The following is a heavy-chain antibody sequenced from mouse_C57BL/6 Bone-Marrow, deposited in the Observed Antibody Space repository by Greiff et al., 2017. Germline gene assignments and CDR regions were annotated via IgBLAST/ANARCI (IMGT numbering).Heavy chain of an antibody. V-gene: IGHV1-36*01. CDR3: AGDYAMDY. Sequence: EVQLQQSGPVLVKPGPSVKISCKASGFTFTDYYMHWVKQSHGKSLEWIGLVYPYHGGTSYNQKFKGKATLTVDKSSSTAYMALIHLTSEDAAVYSCAGDYAMDYWGQGTSVTVSS. CDR2: VYPYHGGT. CDR1: GFTFTDYY. J-gene: IGHJ4*01.